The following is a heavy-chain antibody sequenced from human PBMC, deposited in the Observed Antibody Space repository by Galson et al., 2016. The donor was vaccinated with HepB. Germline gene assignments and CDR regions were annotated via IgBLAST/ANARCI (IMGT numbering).Heavy chain of an antibody. Sequence: SLRLSCAVSGFSLNNYGMHWVRQAPGKGLEWVAALWYDGTNKYFADFVKGRFAVSRDNSKNTLYLQMNSLRVEDTAIYYCARGLGGLGGTLEPWFEPWGQGTLVTVSS. V-gene: IGHV3-33*01. CDR2: LWYDGTNK. CDR1: GFSLNNYG. J-gene: IGHJ5*02. D-gene: IGHD3-16*01. CDR3: ARGLGGLGGTLEPWFEP.